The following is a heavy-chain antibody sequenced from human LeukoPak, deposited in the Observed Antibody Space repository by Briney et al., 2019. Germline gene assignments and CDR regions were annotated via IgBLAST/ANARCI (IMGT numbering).Heavy chain of an antibody. D-gene: IGHD4-17*01. V-gene: IGHV3-74*01. CDR1: GFTFSSYW. J-gene: IGHJ4*02. CDR2: INSDGSST. Sequence: GGSLRLSCAASGFTFSSYWMHWVRHAPGKGLVWVSRINSDGSSTSYADSVKGRFTISRDNAKNTLYLQMNSLRAEDTAVYYCAREVVTTGAPNLDYWGQGTLVTVSS. CDR3: AREVVTTGAPNLDY.